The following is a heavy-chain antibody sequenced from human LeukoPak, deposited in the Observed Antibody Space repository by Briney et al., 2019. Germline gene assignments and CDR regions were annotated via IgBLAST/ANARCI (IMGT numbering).Heavy chain of an antibody. J-gene: IGHJ3*02. Sequence: ASVKVSCKASGYTFTSYAMHWVRQAPGQRLEWMGWINAGNGNTKYSQKFQGRVTITRDTSASTAYMELSSLRSEDTAAYYCARDGTDYYDSSGQTAGDGINAFDIWGQGTMVTVSS. V-gene: IGHV1-3*01. CDR3: ARDGTDYYDSSGQTAGDGINAFDI. CDR1: GYTFTSYA. D-gene: IGHD3-22*01. CDR2: INAGNGNT.